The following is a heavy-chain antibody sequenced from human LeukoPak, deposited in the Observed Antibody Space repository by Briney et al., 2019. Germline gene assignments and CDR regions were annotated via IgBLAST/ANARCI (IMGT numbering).Heavy chain of an antibody. CDR1: GGTFSSYA. D-gene: IGHD3-10*01. J-gene: IGHJ5*02. Sequence: GASVKVSCKASGGTFSSYAISWVRQAPGQGLEWMGGIIPIFGTANYAQKFQGRVTITADESTSTAYMELSSLRSEDTAVYYCARDPGLLWFGEPLGWFDPWGQGTLVTVSS. CDR2: IIPIFGTA. CDR3: ARDPGLLWFGEPLGWFDP. V-gene: IGHV1-69*13.